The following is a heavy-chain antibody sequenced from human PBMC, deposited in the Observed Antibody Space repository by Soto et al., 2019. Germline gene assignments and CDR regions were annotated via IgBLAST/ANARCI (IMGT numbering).Heavy chain of an antibody. J-gene: IGHJ4*02. D-gene: IGHD3-3*01. V-gene: IGHV3-7*05. CDR1: GFTFSSYW. CDR3: ASSTPNTYYDFWSGYYSDY. Sequence: GGSLRLSCAASGFTFSSYWMSWVRQAPGKRLEGVANIKQEGSEKYYVDSVKGRYTNSRDNAKNSLYLQMNSLRAEDTAVYYCASSTPNTYYDFWSGYYSDYWGQGTLVTVSS. CDR2: IKQEGSEK.